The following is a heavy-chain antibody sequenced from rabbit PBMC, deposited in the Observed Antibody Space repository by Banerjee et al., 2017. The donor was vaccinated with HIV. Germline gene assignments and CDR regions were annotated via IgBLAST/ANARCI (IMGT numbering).Heavy chain of an antibody. CDR2: IYTGSGST. J-gene: IGHJ6*01. CDR3: ARGAGDIGWGYGL. CDR1: GFSFSSGYD. Sequence: QQLVESGGGLVKPGASLTLTCKASGFSFSSGYDMCWVRQAPGKGLEWIGHIYTGSGSTYYASWAKGRFTITKTSSTTVTLQMTSLTAADTATYFCARGAGDIGWGYGLWGQGTLVTVS. D-gene: IGHD4-1*01. V-gene: IGHV1S40*01.